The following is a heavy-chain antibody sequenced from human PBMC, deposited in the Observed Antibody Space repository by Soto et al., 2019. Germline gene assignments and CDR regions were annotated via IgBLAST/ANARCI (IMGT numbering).Heavy chain of an antibody. D-gene: IGHD6-13*01. Sequence: SQTLSLTCAVSVYGVSSNTVAWNWIRQSPSRGLEWLGRSYYRSKWYNDYAVSVKSRITINPDTSKNQFSLQLNSVTPEDTAVYYCAREKWAAAGGINWFQPLGQGTLVNVSS. CDR2: SYYRSKWYN. CDR3: AREKWAAAGGINWFQP. CDR1: VYGVSSNTVA. J-gene: IGHJ5*02. V-gene: IGHV6-1*01.